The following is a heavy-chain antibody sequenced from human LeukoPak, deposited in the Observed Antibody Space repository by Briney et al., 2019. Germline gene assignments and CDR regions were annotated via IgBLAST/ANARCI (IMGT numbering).Heavy chain of an antibody. CDR1: GFTFDDYA. J-gene: IGHJ6*03. CDR3: ARDASSDYGDYYYYMDV. D-gene: IGHD4-17*01. CDR2: ISWNSGSI. Sequence: GGSLRLSCAASGFTFDDYAMHWVRQAPGKGLEWVSGISWNSGSIGYADSVKGRFTISRDNAKNSLYLQMNSLRAEDTAVYYCARDASSDYGDYYYYMDVWGKGTTVTVSS. V-gene: IGHV3-9*01.